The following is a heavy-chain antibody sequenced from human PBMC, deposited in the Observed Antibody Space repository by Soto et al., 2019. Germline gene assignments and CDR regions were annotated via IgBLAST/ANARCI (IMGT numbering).Heavy chain of an antibody. CDR3: ARRNSGGYAWRN. CDR2: ISYTEIT. J-gene: IGHJ4*02. V-gene: IGHV4-39*01. Sequence: LQLQESGPGLVKPSETLSLTCTVSGGSISSRDYYWGWIRQPPGKGLEGIGTISYTEITYCNPSLKSRLTISVDTAKSPFSLKLSSATAADTAVYYCARRNSGGYAWRNWGQGTLVTVSS. CDR1: GGSISSRDYY. D-gene: IGHD3-22*01.